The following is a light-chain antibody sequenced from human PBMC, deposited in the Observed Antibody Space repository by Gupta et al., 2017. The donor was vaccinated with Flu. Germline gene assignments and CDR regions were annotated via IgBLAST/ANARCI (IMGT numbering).Light chain of an antibody. J-gene: IGKJ2*01. CDR2: LGS. V-gene: IGKV2-28*01. Sequence: VTPGEPASISCRSSQGLLHSNGYNYLDWYLQKPGQSPQLLIYLGSNRASGVPDRFSGSGSGTDFTLKISRVEAEDVGVYYCRQALQTPYTFGQGTKLEIK. CDR1: QGLLHSNGYNY. CDR3: RQALQTPYT.